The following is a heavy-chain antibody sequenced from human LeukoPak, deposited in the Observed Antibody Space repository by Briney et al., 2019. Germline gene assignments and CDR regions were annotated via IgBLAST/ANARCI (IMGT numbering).Heavy chain of an antibody. J-gene: IGHJ4*02. CDR1: GFTFGSYS. CDR3: TRQSENFSLDY. CDR2: ISSSSSSI. V-gene: IGHV3-48*04. Sequence: GGSLRLSCVASGFTFGSYSMNWVRQAPGKGLEWLSYISSSSSSIYYADSVKGRFTISRANAKNSLYLQMNSLRAEDTAVYFCTRQSENFSLDYWGQGTLVTVSS. D-gene: IGHD3-3*01.